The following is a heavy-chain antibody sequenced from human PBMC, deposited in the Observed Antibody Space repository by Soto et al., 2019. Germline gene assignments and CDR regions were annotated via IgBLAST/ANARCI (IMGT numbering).Heavy chain of an antibody. D-gene: IGHD6-13*01. CDR3: VRDSGAKLSSS. CDR2: IVPIYRTA. J-gene: IGHJ1*01. CDR1: GGTFSSYR. Sequence: SVKVPCKAFGGTFSSYRINWVRQAPGQGLEWVGGIVPIYRTADYAQKFQGRVTIAADESARTSYMELRSLKSQDTAVYYCVRDSGAKLSSSWGRGTLVTVSS. V-gene: IGHV1-69*13.